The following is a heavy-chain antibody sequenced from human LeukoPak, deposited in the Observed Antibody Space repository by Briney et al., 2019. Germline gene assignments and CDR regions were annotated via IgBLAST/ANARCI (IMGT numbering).Heavy chain of an antibody. J-gene: IGHJ4*02. Sequence: PSETPSLTCTVSGGSIISRSYYWGWIRQPPGKGLEWIGSIYYSGNTYYNPSLKSRVTISVDTSKNQFSLKLSSVTAADTAVYYCIYDYIWGSYPTWYFDYWGQGTLVTVSS. CDR1: GGSIISRSYY. V-gene: IGHV4-39*05. CDR2: IYYSGNT. CDR3: IYDYIWGSYPTWYFDY. D-gene: IGHD3-16*02.